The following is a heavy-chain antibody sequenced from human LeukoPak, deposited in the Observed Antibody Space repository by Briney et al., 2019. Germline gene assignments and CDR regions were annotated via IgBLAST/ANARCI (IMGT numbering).Heavy chain of an antibody. CDR2: IYYSGST. Sequence: PSETLSLTCTVSGGSISSYYWSWIRQPPGKGLEWIGYIYYSGSTNYNPSLKSRVTISVDTSKNQFSLKLSSVTAADTAVYYCARVGLDILTGYPQFDYWGQGTLVTVSS. D-gene: IGHD3-9*01. CDR3: ARVGLDILTGYPQFDY. J-gene: IGHJ4*02. V-gene: IGHV4-59*01. CDR1: GGSISSYY.